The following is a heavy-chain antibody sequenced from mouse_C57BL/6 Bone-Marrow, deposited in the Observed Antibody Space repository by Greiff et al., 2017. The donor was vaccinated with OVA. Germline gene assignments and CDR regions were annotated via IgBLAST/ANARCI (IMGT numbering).Heavy chain of an antibody. Sequence: QVQLKQPGTELVKPGASVKLSCKASGYTFTSYWMHWVKQRPGQGLEWIGNINPSNGGTNYNEKFKSKATLTVDKSSSTAYMQLSSLTSEDSAVYYCARLGGYDGGYFDYWGQGTTLTVSS. J-gene: IGHJ2*01. CDR2: INPSNGGT. D-gene: IGHD2-2*01. V-gene: IGHV1-53*01. CDR1: GYTFTSYW. CDR3: ARLGGYDGGYFDY.